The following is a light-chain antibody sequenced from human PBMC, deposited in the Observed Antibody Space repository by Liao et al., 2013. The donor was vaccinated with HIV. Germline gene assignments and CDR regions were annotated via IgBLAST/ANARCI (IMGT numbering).Light chain of an antibody. Sequence: SYELTQPPSVSVSPGQTATITCSGDKLGQKYSSWYQQKSGQSPVLVLYQDTKRPSGIPERFSGSNSGNTATLTISGTQAMDEADYYCQAWDSRAMVFGGGTKLTVL. CDR2: QDT. CDR3: QAWDSRAMV. J-gene: IGLJ2*01. CDR1: KLGQKY. V-gene: IGLV3-1*01.